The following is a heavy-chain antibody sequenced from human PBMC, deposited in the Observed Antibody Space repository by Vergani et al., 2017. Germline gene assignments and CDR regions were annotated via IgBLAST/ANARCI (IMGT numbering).Heavy chain of an antibody. V-gene: IGHV1-18*04. CDR3: ARVEARDYYDSSGLDY. CDR2: ISAYNGNT. CDR1: GYTFTSYG. D-gene: IGHD3-22*01. Sequence: QVQLVQSGAEVKKPGASVKVSCKASGYTFTSYGITWVRQAPGQGLEWMGWISAYNGNTNYAQKLQGRVTMTTDTSTSTAYMELRSLRSDDTAVYYCARVEARDYYDSSGLDYWGQGTLVTVSS. J-gene: IGHJ4*02.